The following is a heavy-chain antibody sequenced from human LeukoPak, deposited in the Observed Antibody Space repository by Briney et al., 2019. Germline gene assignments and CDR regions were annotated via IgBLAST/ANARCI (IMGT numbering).Heavy chain of an antibody. J-gene: IGHJ4*02. D-gene: IGHD6-6*01. CDR1: GGSISSSSYY. V-gene: IGHV4-39*01. CDR2: IYYSGST. Sequence: SETLSLTCTVSGGSISSSSYYWGWIRQPPGKGLEWIGSIYYSGSTYYNPSLKSRVTISVDTSKNQFSLKLSSVTAADTAVYYCARLSSSSSDYWGQGTLVTVSS. CDR3: ARLSSSSSDY.